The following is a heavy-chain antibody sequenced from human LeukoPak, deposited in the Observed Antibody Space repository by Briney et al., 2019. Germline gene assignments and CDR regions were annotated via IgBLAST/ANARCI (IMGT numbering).Heavy chain of an antibody. CDR2: ISSSSSYI. Sequence: GGSLRLFCAASGFTFSSYSMNWVRHAPGKGLEEVTSISSSSSYIYYADSVKGRFTISRDNAKNSLYLQMNSLRAEDTAVYYCARDPGYCSSTSCPWADAFDIWGQGTMVTVSS. D-gene: IGHD2-2*01. V-gene: IGHV3-21*01. J-gene: IGHJ3*02. CDR3: ARDPGYCSSTSCPWADAFDI. CDR1: GFTFSSYS.